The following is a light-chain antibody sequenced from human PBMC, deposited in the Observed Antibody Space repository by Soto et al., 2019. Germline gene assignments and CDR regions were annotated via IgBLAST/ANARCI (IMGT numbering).Light chain of an antibody. Sequence: IFLTQSPDTLSLSPWERATLSCRSSQSVTNYIAWYQQRPGQAPRLLIYDASNRASGVPARFSGSGSGTDFTLTISGLEPEDFAVYYCQQHSHWPPWTFGQGTKVDI. CDR3: QQHSHWPPWT. CDR2: DAS. J-gene: IGKJ1*01. CDR1: QSVTNY. V-gene: IGKV3-11*01.